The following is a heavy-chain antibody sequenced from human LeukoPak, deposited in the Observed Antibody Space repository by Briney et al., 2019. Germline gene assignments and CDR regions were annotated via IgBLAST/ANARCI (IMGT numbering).Heavy chain of an antibody. CDR3: ARRDCVGDCYSNWFDP. CDR1: GYTFTNYF. CDR2: INPRRDST. Sequence: ASVKVSCKASGYTFTNYFMHWVRQAPGQGLEWMGIINPRRDSTGCAQKFQGRITMTTDMSTRTVYMELSSLESEDTAVYYCARRDCVGDCYSNWFDPWGQGTLVTVSS. V-gene: IGHV1-46*01. J-gene: IGHJ5*02. D-gene: IGHD2-21*02.